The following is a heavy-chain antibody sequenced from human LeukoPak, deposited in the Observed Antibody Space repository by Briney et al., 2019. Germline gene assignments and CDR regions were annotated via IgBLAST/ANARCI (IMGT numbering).Heavy chain of an antibody. J-gene: IGHJ5*02. CDR3: ARTVTVVTPAYNWFDP. CDR2: ISAYNGNT. CDR1: GCTFTSYG. V-gene: IGHV1-18*01. Sequence: GASVKVSCKASGCTFTSYGISWVRQAPGQGLEWMGWISAYNGNTNYAQKLQGRVTMTTDTSTSTAYMELRSLRSDDTAVYYCARTVTVVTPAYNWFDPWGQGTLVTVSS. D-gene: IGHD4-23*01.